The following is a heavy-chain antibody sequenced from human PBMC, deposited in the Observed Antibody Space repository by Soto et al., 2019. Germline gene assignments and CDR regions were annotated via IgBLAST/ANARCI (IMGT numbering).Heavy chain of an antibody. J-gene: IGHJ4*02. CDR3: AQDTYYHDTSGYYTFDY. D-gene: IGHD3-22*01. Sequence: HRIRQAQGRGLEWVAGISYDGRNKYYVDSVKGRFTISRDNSKNTLDLQMNSLRVEDTAVFYCAQDTYYHDTSGYYTFDYWGQGALVTVSS. V-gene: IGHV3-30*18. CDR2: ISYDGRNK.